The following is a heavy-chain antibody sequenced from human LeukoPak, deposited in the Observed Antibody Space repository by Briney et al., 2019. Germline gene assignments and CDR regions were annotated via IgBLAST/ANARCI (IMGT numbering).Heavy chain of an antibody. Sequence: PGGSLRLSCAVSGFTFSIYGMHWVRQAPGKGLEWGAFIRFDGNNKFYAQSVRGRFTISRDNSKNRLYLQMNSLRAEDTAAYYCAKEIMVRGVVTSYFDYWGQGTLVTVSS. D-gene: IGHD3-10*01. J-gene: IGHJ4*02. CDR3: AKEIMVRGVVTSYFDY. CDR1: GFTFSIYG. CDR2: IRFDGNNK. V-gene: IGHV3-30*02.